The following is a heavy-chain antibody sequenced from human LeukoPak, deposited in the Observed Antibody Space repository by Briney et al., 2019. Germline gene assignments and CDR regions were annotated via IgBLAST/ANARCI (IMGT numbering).Heavy chain of an antibody. Sequence: PSETLSLTCTVSGGSISSYNWSWIRQPPGKGLEWIGYIYYSGSTNYNPSLKSRVTISVDTSKNQFSLKLSSVTAADTAVYYCARGYYYDSSGLYRNYYYYGMDVWGQGTTVTVSS. V-gene: IGHV4-59*01. CDR3: ARGYYYDSSGLYRNYYYYGMDV. D-gene: IGHD3-22*01. J-gene: IGHJ6*02. CDR1: GGSISSYN. CDR2: IYYSGST.